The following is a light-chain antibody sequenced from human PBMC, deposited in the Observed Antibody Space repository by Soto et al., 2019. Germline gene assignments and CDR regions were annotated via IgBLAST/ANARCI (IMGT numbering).Light chain of an antibody. Sequence: DIQMTQSPSSLSASVGDGVTITCRASERISSYLSWYQQKPGKAPKLLIYAASRLQSGVPSRFSGPGSGTDFTLTISSLQPEDFATYYCQQSYSRVTFGQGTKVDIK. CDR1: ERISSY. CDR2: AAS. J-gene: IGKJ1*01. V-gene: IGKV1-39*01. CDR3: QQSYSRVT.